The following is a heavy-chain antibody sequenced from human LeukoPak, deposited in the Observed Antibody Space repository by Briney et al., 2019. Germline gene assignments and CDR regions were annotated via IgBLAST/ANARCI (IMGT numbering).Heavy chain of an antibody. CDR2: IYYSGST. Sequence: SETLSLTCTVSGASISSIDYYWSWIRQPPGKGLEWIGYIYYSGSTSYNPSLKSRVTISVDTSKNQFSLKLSSVTAADTAVYYCARGKYCIGGNCYANWFDPWGQGTLVTVSS. CDR1: GASISSIDYY. J-gene: IGHJ5*02. V-gene: IGHV4-30-4*01. CDR3: ARGKYCIGGNCYANWFDP. D-gene: IGHD2-15*01.